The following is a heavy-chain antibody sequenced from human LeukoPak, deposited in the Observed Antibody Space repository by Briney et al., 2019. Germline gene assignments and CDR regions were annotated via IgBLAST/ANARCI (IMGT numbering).Heavy chain of an antibody. Sequence: PGGSLRLSCAASGFTFDDYGMSWVRHAPGKGLEWVSGINWNGGSTGYADSVKGRFTISRDNAKNSLYLQMNSLRAEDTALYHCAGDIAAAGTPWFDPWGQGTLVTVSS. V-gene: IGHV3-20*01. J-gene: IGHJ5*02. CDR1: GFTFDDYG. CDR2: INWNGGST. D-gene: IGHD6-13*01. CDR3: AGDIAAAGTPWFDP.